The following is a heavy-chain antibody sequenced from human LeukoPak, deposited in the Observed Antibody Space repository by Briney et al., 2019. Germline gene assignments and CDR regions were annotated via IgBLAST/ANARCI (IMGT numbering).Heavy chain of an antibody. CDR1: GGSISSSSYY. V-gene: IGHV4-39*01. Sequence: PSETLSPTCTVSGGSISSSSYYWGWIRQPPGKGLEWIGSIYYSGSTYYNPSLNSRITISVDTSKNQFSLKLSSVTAADTAVYYCARNPGSGWYYYYYYMDVWGKGTTVTVSS. CDR3: ARNPGSGWYYYYYYMDV. J-gene: IGHJ6*03. CDR2: IYYSGST. D-gene: IGHD6-19*01.